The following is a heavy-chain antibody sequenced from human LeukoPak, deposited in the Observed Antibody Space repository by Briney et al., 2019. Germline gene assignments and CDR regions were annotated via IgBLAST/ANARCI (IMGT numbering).Heavy chain of an antibody. V-gene: IGHV1-8*03. D-gene: IGHD2-8*01. CDR3: ARVDRLANYYYYMDV. CDR2: MNPNSGNT. J-gene: IGHJ6*03. CDR1: GYTFTSYD. Sequence: ASVKVSCKASGYTFTSYDINWVRQATGQGLEWMGWMNPNSGNTGYAQKFQGRVTITRNTSISTAYMELSSLRSEDTAVYYCARVDRLANYYYYMDVWGKGTTVTVSS.